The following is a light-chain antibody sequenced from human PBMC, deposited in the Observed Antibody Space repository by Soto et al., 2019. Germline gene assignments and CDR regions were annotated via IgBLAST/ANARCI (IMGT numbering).Light chain of an antibody. CDR3: SSYTGSSPLYV. CDR1: SSDVGNYNY. Sequence: QSVLTQPASVSGSPGQSITISCTGTSSDVGNYNYVSWYRQHPGKAPKLMIYEVSNRPSGFSNCFSGSKSANTASLTISGLQAEDEADYYCSSYTGSSPLYVFGTGTKLTVL. CDR2: EVS. J-gene: IGLJ1*01. V-gene: IGLV2-14*01.